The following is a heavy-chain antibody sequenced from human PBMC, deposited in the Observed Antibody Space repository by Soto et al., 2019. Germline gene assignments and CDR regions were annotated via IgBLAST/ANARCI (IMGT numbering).Heavy chain of an antibody. CDR2: INAGNGNT. D-gene: IGHD6-6*01. Sequence: ASVKVSCKASGYTFTTYAMHWVRQAPGQRLEWMGWINAGNGNTKYSQKFQGRVSMTRNTSVTTAYMEVSSLRSEDTAVYYCARSIAARRQARAFDICGQGTMVIVSS. CDR1: GYTFTTYA. V-gene: IGHV1-3*01. J-gene: IGHJ3*02. CDR3: ARSIAARRQARAFDI.